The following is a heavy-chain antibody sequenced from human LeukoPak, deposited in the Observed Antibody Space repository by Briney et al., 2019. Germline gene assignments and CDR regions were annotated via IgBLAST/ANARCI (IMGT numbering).Heavy chain of an antibody. CDR1: GFIFSSYG. CDR2: VSLDGSNK. D-gene: IGHD3-10*01. J-gene: IGHJ4*02. CDR3: ARSPFGSVAYYFDY. Sequence: GGSLRLSCGASGFIFSSYGLHWVRQAPGKGLEWVALVSLDGSNKYYADSVKGRFTISRDNSKNTLYLQMNSLRAEDTAVYYCARSPFGSVAYYFDYWGQGILVTASS. V-gene: IGHV3-30*04.